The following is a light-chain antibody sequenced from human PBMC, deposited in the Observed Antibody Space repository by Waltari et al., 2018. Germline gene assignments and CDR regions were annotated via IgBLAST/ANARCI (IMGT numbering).Light chain of an antibody. CDR3: QQYYSTPRT. V-gene: IGKV4-1*01. CDR1: QIVLYSSNNNNY. J-gene: IGKJ1*01. Sequence: DIVMTQSPDSLAVSLGERATINCKSSQIVLYSSNNNNYLAWYQQKPGQPPKLLIYWASTRESGVPDRFSGSGSGTDFTLTISSLQAEDVAVYYCQQYYSTPRTFGQGTKVEIK. CDR2: WAS.